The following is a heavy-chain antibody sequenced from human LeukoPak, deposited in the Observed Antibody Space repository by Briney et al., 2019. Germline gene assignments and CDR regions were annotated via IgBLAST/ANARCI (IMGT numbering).Heavy chain of an antibody. CDR1: RFTFSRYA. CDR3: AVAYGGYDWEGGFDY. D-gene: IGHD5-12*01. CDR2: ISANGGST. V-gene: IGHV3-64*01. J-gene: IGHJ4*02. Sequence: GESLKISCAASRFTFSRYALHWVRQAPGKGLEYVSSISANGGSTYYANSAKGRFTISRDNSKNTLFLQLGSLRAEDMAVYYCAVAYGGYDWEGGFDYWAREPWSPSPQ.